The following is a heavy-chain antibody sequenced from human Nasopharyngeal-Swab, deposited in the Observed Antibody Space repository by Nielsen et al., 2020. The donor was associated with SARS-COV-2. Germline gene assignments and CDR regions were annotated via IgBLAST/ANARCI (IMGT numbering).Heavy chain of an antibody. CDR3: ARGGIITPDAFDI. V-gene: IGHV4-59*01. D-gene: IGHD1-14*01. Sequence: SETLSLTCAVYGGSFSGYYWSWIRQPPGKGLEWIGYIYYSGSTNYNPSLKSRVTISVDTSKNQFSLKLSSVTAADTAVYYCARGGIITPDAFDIWGQGTMVTVSS. CDR2: IYYSGST. J-gene: IGHJ3*02. CDR1: GGSFSGYY.